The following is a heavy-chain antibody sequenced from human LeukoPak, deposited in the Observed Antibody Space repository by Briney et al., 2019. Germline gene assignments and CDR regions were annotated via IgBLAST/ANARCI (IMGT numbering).Heavy chain of an antibody. CDR1: GYTFTSYD. V-gene: IGHV1-8*01. CDR3: ARAGSIAARRYYYYYMDV. CDR2: MNPNSGNT. J-gene: IGHJ6*03. Sequence: ASVKVSCKASGYTFTSYDINWVRQATGQGLEWMGWMNPNSGNTGYAQKFQGRVTMTRNTSISTAYMELSSLRSEDTAVYYCARAGSIAARRYYYYYMDVWGKGTTVTVSS. D-gene: IGHD6-6*01.